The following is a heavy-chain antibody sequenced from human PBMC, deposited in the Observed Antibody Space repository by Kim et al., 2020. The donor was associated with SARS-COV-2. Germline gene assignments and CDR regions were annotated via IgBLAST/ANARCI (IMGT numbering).Heavy chain of an antibody. CDR1: GYSFTSYW. D-gene: IGHD5-18*01. Sequence: GESLKISCKGSGYSFTSYWIGWVRQMPGKGLEWMGIIYPGDSDTRYSPYFQGQVTISADKSISTAYLQWSSLKASDTAMYYCARAGAWIQLWLHPWFDPWGQGTLVTVSS. CDR2: IYPGDSDT. J-gene: IGHJ5*02. V-gene: IGHV5-51*01. CDR3: ARAGAWIQLWLHPWFDP.